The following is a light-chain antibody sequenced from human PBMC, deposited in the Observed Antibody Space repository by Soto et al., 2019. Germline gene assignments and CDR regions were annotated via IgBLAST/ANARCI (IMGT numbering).Light chain of an antibody. Sequence: QSVLTQPPSASGTPGQRVTISCSGSSSNIGSTTVNWYQQLPGTAPKLLIYTNNQRPSGVHDRFSGSKSGTSASLPISGLQSEDEADYYCAAWDDSLYGVVFGGGTKLTVL. J-gene: IGLJ2*01. CDR1: SSNIGSTT. CDR2: TNN. V-gene: IGLV1-44*01. CDR3: AAWDDSLYGVV.